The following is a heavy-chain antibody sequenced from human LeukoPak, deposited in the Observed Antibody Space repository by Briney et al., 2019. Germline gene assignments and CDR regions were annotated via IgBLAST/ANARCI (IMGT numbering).Heavy chain of an antibody. D-gene: IGHD2-15*01. J-gene: IGHJ5*02. Sequence: ASVKVSCKASGYTFTSYAMHWVRQAPGLRLEWMGWINAGNGNTKYSQKFQGRVTITRDTSASTAYMELSSLRSEDTAVYYCARDGCSGGSCYHNWFDPWGQGTLVTVSS. CDR3: ARDGCSGGSCYHNWFDP. CDR2: INAGNGNT. CDR1: GYTFTSYA. V-gene: IGHV1-3*01.